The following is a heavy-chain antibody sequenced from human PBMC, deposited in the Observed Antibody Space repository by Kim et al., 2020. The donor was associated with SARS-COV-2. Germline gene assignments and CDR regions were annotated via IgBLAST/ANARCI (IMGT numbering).Heavy chain of an antibody. D-gene: IGHD3-10*02. CDR1: GFTFSSYG. Sequence: GGSLRLSCAASGFTFSSYGMHWVRQAPGKGLEWVAVISYDGSNKYYADSVKGRFTISRDNSKNTLYLQMNSLRAEDTAVYYCAREGTMVGSLDYWGQGTLVTVSS. CDR2: ISYDGSNK. V-gene: IGHV3-33*05. J-gene: IGHJ4*02. CDR3: AREGTMVGSLDY.